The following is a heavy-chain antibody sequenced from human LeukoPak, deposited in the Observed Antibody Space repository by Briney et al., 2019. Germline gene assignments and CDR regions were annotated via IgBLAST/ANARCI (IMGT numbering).Heavy chain of an antibody. J-gene: IGHJ4*02. CDR2: IYYSGST. D-gene: IGHD1-26*01. V-gene: IGHV4-59*01. CDR1: SGSISSYY. Sequence: SETLSLTCTVSSGSISSYYWSWIRQPPGKGLEWIGHIYYSGSTNYNPSLKSRVTISVDTSKNQFSLKLSSVTAADTAVYYCAGRSGSYSGGFDYWGQGTLVTVSS. CDR3: AGRSGSYSGGFDY.